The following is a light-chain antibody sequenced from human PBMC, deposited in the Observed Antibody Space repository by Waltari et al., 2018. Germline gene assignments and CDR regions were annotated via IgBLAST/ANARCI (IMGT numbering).Light chain of an antibody. CDR3: HQHYTTPWT. CDR2: GAS. V-gene: IGKV4-1*01. J-gene: IGKJ1*01. Sequence: DIVMTQSPDSLAVSLGERPTINCKSSQTVLYRDNNKNYLTWYQQKPGQPPKLLFSGASIRESGVPDRLSASGSGTDFTLTISSLQAEDVAVYYCHQHYTTPWTFGQGTKVEIK. CDR1: QTVLYRDNNKNY.